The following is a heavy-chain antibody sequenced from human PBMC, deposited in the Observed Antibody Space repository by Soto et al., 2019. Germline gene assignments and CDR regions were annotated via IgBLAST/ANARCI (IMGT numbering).Heavy chain of an antibody. CDR3: AKGPLEVRGGMAFDY. V-gene: IGHV3-30*18. J-gene: IGHJ4*02. D-gene: IGHD3-10*01. Sequence: GGSLRLSCAASGFTFSSYGMHWVRQAPGKGLEWVAVISYDGSNKYYADSVKGRFTISRDNSKNTLYLQMNSLRAEDTAVYYCAKGPLEVRGGMAFDYWGQGTLVTVSS. CDR1: GFTFSSYG. CDR2: ISYDGSNK.